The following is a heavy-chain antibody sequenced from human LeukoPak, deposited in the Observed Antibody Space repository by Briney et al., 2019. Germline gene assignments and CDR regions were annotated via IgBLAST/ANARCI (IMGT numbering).Heavy chain of an antibody. V-gene: IGHV3-30-3*01. CDR2: ISYDGSNK. D-gene: IGHD3-10*01. CDR1: GFTFSSYA. Sequence: GGSLRLSCAASGFTFSSYAMRWVRQAPGKGLEGVAVISYDGSNKYYADSVKGRFTISRDNARNSLYLQMNSLRVEDTAMYYCARDRKFYGSGSYNWFGPWGQGTLVTVSS. J-gene: IGHJ5*02. CDR3: ARDRKFYGSGSYNWFGP.